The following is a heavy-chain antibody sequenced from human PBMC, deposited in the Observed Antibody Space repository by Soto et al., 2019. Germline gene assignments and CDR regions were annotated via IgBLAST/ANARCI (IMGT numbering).Heavy chain of an antibody. J-gene: IGHJ3*02. V-gene: IGHV6-1*01. CDR3: ARAIGPMLFDI. CDR2: TYYRSKWYN. D-gene: IGHD2-8*01. Sequence: SQTLSLTCAISGDSVSSNSPAWNWIRQSPSRGLEWLGRTYYRSKWYNDFAVVVKSRLTITPDTSKNQFSLQLNSVTPEDTAVYYCARAIGPMLFDIWGQGTTVTVSS. CDR1: GDSVSSNSPA.